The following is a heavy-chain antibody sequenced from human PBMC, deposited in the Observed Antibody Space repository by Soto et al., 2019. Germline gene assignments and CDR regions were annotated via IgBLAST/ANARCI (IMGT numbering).Heavy chain of an antibody. CDR2: IIPIFGTA. Sequence: QVQLVQSGAEVKKPGSSVKVSCKASGGTFSSYAISWVRQAPGQGLEWMGGIIPIFGTANYAQKLQGRVTITADESTSTAYMELSSLRSEDTAVYYCARGGAAVAGPSYYYYGMDVWGQGTTVTVSS. CDR1: GGTFSSYA. J-gene: IGHJ6*02. D-gene: IGHD6-19*01. V-gene: IGHV1-69*12. CDR3: ARGGAAVAGPSYYYYGMDV.